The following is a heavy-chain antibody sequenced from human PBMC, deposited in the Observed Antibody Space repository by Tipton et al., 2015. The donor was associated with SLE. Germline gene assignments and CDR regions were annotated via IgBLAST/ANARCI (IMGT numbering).Heavy chain of an antibody. CDR1: GYTFSSYW. V-gene: IGHV5-51*03. D-gene: IGHD5-24*01. CDR2: FYPSESAS. Sequence: QLVQSGAEVKKSGESLKISCKASGYTFSSYWIAWVRQTPVKGLEWMGIFYPSESASRYSPSFQGQVTISADKSIRTAYLQWSSLKASDTAMYYCANKGLATIGGAFDIWGHGTMVTVSS. J-gene: IGHJ3*02. CDR3: ANKGLATIGGAFDI.